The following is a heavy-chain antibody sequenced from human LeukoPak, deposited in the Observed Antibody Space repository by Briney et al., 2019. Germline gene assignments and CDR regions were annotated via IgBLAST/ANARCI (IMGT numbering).Heavy chain of an antibody. V-gene: IGHV4-31*03. CDR2: IYYSGST. J-gene: IGHJ4*02. D-gene: IGHD3-22*01. Sequence: SETLSLTCTVSGGSISSGGYYWSWIRQHPGKGLEWIGYIYYSGSTYYSPSLKSRVTISVDTSKNQFSLKLSSVTAADTAVYYCARENYDSSDPVGYFDYWGQGTLVTVSS. CDR1: GGSISSGGYY. CDR3: ARENYDSSDPVGYFDY.